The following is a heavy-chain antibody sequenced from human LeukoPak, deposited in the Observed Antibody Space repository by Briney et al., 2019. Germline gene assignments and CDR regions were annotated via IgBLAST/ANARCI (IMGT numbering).Heavy chain of an antibody. CDR2: IIPIFGTA. Sequence: GASVKVSCKASGGTFSSYAISWVRQAPGQGLEWMGGIIPIFGTANYAQKFQGRVTITGDESTSTAYMELSSLRSEDTAVYYCAIQDLAPCGGDCYWDFDYWGQGTLVTVSS. J-gene: IGHJ4*02. CDR1: GGTFSSYA. CDR3: AIQDLAPCGGDCYWDFDY. D-gene: IGHD2-21*01. V-gene: IGHV1-69*13.